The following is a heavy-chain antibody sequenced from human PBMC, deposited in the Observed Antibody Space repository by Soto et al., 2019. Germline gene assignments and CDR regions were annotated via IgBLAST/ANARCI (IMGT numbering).Heavy chain of an antibody. J-gene: IGHJ5*02. D-gene: IGHD6-19*01. V-gene: IGHV4-59*01. Sequence: SETLSLTCTVSGDYISSYYWSWIRQPPGKGLEWIAYIYYSGNTNYNPSLKSRVTISVDTSRTQFSLNLSSVTAADTAVYYCARSRSGWNRASWGQGTLVTVSS. CDR2: IYYSGNT. CDR1: GDYISSYY. CDR3: ARSRSGWNRAS.